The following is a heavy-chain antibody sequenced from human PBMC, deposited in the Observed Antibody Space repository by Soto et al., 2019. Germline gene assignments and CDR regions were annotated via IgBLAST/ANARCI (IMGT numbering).Heavy chain of an antibody. J-gene: IGHJ6*02. CDR1: GFTFTSSA. Sequence: SVKVSCDASGFTFTSSAVQWVRQARVQRLEWIGWIVVGSGNTNYAQKFQERVTITRDMSTSTAYMELRSLRSEDTAVYYCAAEREAVYVNYYGMDVWGQGTTVTVSS. V-gene: IGHV1-58*01. CDR2: IVVGSGNT. D-gene: IGHD2-8*01. CDR3: AAEREAVYVNYYGMDV.